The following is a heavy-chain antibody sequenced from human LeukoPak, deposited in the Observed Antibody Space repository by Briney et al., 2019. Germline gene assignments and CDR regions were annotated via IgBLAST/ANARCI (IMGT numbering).Heavy chain of an antibody. CDR1: GFTFSSYS. D-gene: IGHD3-3*01. Sequence: PGGSLRLSCAASGFTFSSYSMNWVRQAPGKGLEWVSSISSSYSYIYYADSVKGRFTISRDNAKNSLYLQMNSLRAEDTAVYYCARGIGSYYDFWSGSVKHPGYFQHWGQGTLVTVSS. CDR3: ARGIGSYYDFWSGSVKHPGYFQH. J-gene: IGHJ1*01. CDR2: ISSSYSYI. V-gene: IGHV3-21*01.